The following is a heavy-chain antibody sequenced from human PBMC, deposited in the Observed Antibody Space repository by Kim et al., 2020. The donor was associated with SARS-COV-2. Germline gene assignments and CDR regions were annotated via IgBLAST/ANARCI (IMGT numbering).Heavy chain of an antibody. V-gene: IGHV3-21*01. CDR2: ISSSSSYI. J-gene: IGHJ6*02. Sequence: GGSLRLSCAASGFTFSSYSMNWVRQAPGKGLEWVSSISSSSSYIYYADSVKGRFTISRDNAKNSLYLQMNSLRAEDTAVYYCARGGFYDILTGYYDYYYYGMDVWGQGTTVTVSS. CDR1: GFTFSSYS. D-gene: IGHD3-9*01. CDR3: ARGGFYDILTGYYDYYYYGMDV.